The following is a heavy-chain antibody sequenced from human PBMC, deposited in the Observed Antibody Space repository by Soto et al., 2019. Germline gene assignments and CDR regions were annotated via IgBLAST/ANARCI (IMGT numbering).Heavy chain of an antibody. CDR1: GFTVSSSY. J-gene: IGHJ6*02. CDR3: AKDLGLLRILHYYFCGLDV. CDR2: IESGGST. D-gene: IGHD2-15*01. V-gene: IGHV3-53*01. Sequence: GGSLRLSCNASGFTVSSSYMSWVRQAPGMGLEWVAAIESGGSTHYADSVKGRFTISRDNSKNMIYLQLHTLRAEDTAVYYCAKDLGLLRILHYYFCGLDVWGQGTTVTVSS.